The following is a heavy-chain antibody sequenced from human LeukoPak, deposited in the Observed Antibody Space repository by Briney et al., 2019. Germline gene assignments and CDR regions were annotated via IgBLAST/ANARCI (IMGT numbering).Heavy chain of an antibody. CDR1: GYTLTELS. J-gene: IGHJ4*02. D-gene: IGHD3-10*01. CDR2: FDPEDGET. CDR3: HAYYYGSGIDDDY. V-gene: IGHV1-24*01. Sequence: ASVKVSCKVSGYTLTELSMHWVRQAPGKGLEWMGGFDPEDGETIYAQKLQGRVTMTEDTSTDTAYMELSSLRSEDTAVYYCHAYYYGSGIDDDYWGRGTLVTVSS.